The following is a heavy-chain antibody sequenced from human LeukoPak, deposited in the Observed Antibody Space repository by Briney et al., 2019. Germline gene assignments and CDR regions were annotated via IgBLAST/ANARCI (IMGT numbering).Heavy chain of an antibody. CDR2: VYYTGVT. V-gene: IGHV4-39*07. CDR1: GGYIITSGHY. D-gene: IGHD4-23*01. Sequence: KPSEPLSLTCTVSGGYIITSGHYWGWIRQPPGKGLEWIGSVYYTGVTSTNPFFRSRMSISVDTSKNQFSLNLTSVTAADAAVYYCARERSSSGGHNWFDPWGQGTLVTVSS. J-gene: IGHJ5*02. CDR3: ARERSSSGGHNWFDP.